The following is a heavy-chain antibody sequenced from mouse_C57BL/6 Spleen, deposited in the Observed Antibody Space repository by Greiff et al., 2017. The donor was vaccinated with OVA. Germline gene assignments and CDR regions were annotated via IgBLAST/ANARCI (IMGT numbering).Heavy chain of an antibody. V-gene: IGHV1-69*01. Sequence: QVQLQQSGAELVMPGASVKLSCKASGYTFTSYWMHWVKQRPGQGLEWIGEIDPSDSYTNYNQKFKGKSTLTVDKSSSTAYMQLSSLTSEDSAVYYGARGGYGSSYDAMDYWGQGTSVTVSS. CDR2: IDPSDSYT. D-gene: IGHD1-1*01. J-gene: IGHJ4*01. CDR3: ARGGYGSSYDAMDY. CDR1: GYTFTSYW.